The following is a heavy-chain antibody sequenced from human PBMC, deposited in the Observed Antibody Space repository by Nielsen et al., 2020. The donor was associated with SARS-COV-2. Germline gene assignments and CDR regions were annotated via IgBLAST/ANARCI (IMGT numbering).Heavy chain of an antibody. J-gene: IGHJ6*03. CDR2: ISSSSSYI. V-gene: IGHV3-21*01. CDR3: ARVPTFYSNYGDYYYYYMDV. Sequence: WIRQPPGKGLEWVSSISSSSSYIYYADSVKGRFTISRDNAKNSLYLQRNSLRAEDTAVYYCARVPTFYSNYGDYYYYYMDVWGKGTTVTVSS. D-gene: IGHD4-11*01.